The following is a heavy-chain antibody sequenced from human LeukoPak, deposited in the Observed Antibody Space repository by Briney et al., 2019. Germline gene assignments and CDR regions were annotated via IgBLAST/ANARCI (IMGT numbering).Heavy chain of an antibody. D-gene: IGHD2/OR15-2a*01. CDR2: INPSGGST. V-gene: IGHV1-46*01. Sequence: ASVKVSCKASRYTFSVYYMHWVRQAPGQGLEWMGVINPSGGSTRYAQKFQGRVTMTRDMSTSTVDMELSSLRSEDTAVYYCARDGCSSTTNCDENNWFDPWGQGTLVIVSS. CDR1: RYTFSVYY. CDR3: ARDGCSSTTNCDENNWFDP. J-gene: IGHJ5*02.